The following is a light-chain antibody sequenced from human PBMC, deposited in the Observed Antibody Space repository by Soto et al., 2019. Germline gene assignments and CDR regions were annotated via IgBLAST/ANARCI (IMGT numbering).Light chain of an antibody. J-gene: IGKJ1*01. Sequence: EIVLTQSPGTLSLSPGERATLSCRASETITRGYLAWYQQKPGQAPRLLIYGASSTATGIPDRFSGSGSGTDFTLTISRLEPEDFAVYYCQQYGSSLRTFGQGTKVDI. CDR3: QQYGSSLRT. V-gene: IGKV3-20*01. CDR1: ETITRGY. CDR2: GAS.